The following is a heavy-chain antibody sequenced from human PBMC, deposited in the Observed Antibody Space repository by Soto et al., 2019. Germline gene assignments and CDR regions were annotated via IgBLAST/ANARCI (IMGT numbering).Heavy chain of an antibody. CDR3: GKDKASKGYSSPDY. CDR1: GFSFDDYT. Sequence: PGGSLRLSCGASGFSFDDYTMHWVRQAPGKGLEWVSLISWDGGSTYYADSVKGRFTISRDNSKNSLYLQMNSLRTEDTALYYCGKDKASKGYSSPDYWGQGTLVTVSS. V-gene: IGHV3-43*01. D-gene: IGHD6-13*01. CDR2: ISWDGGST. J-gene: IGHJ4*02.